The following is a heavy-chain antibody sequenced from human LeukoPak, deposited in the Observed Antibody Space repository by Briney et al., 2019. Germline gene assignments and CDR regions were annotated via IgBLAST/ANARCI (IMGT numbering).Heavy chain of an antibody. Sequence: ASVKVSCRASGYTFTSYYMHWVRQAPGQGLEGMGIINPSGGSTSYATNFQGSVTMARDTSTSTVYMELSSLRSEDTAVYYCARDCRLRFLEWLSQYGMDVWGQGTTVTVSS. CDR1: GYTFTSYY. D-gene: IGHD3-3*01. CDR3: ARDCRLRFLEWLSQYGMDV. CDR2: INPSGGST. J-gene: IGHJ6*02. V-gene: IGHV1-46*01.